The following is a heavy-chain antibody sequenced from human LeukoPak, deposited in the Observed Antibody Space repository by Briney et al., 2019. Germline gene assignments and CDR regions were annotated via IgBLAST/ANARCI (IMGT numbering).Heavy chain of an antibody. CDR1: GDSISIYY. D-gene: IGHD6-13*01. CDR3: ARHTYIAPLSSLKY. Sequence: SETLSLTCTVSGDSISIYYWSWLRQPPGKGLEWIGYIYYSGSTNYNPSLKSRVTISVDTSKNQFSLKLSSVTAADTTVYYCARHTYIAPLSSLKYWGQGTLVTVSS. J-gene: IGHJ4*02. CDR2: IYYSGST. V-gene: IGHV4-59*08.